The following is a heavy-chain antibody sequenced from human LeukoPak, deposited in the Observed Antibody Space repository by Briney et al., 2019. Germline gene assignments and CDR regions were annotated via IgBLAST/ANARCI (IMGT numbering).Heavy chain of an antibody. V-gene: IGHV4-38-2*02. Sequence: SETLSLTCTVSGYSISSGYYWGWIRQPPGKGLEWIGSIYHSGSTYYNPSLKSRVTISVDTSKNQFSLKLSSVTAADTAVYYCARSGFGESFSHWGQGTLVTVSS. CDR1: GYSISSGYY. J-gene: IGHJ4*02. D-gene: IGHD3-10*01. CDR3: ARSGFGESFSH. CDR2: IYHSGST.